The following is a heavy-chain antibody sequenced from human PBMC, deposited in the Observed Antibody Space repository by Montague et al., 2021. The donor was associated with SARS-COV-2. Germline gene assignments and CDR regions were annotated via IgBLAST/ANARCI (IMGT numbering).Heavy chain of an antibody. CDR1: GFTISNNW. CDR2: INKDGTEK. Sequence: SLRLSCAASGFTISNNWMSWVRQAPGKGLEWVANINKDGTEKYYVDSVKGRFTISRDNTKNSLYLQMNSLRAEDTAVYYCARDSSWGQGTLVTVSS. J-gene: IGHJ5*02. CDR3: ARDSS. V-gene: IGHV3-7*01.